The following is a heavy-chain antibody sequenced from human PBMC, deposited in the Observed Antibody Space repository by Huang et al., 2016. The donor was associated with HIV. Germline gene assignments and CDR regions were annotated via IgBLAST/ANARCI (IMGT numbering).Heavy chain of an antibody. CDR2: FYPEDGET. D-gene: IGHD3-22*01. V-gene: IGHV1-24*01. Sequence: QVQLVQSGAEVKKPGASVKVSCKVSGYTLTELSVHWGRQAPGKGLEWMGGFYPEDGETIDPQKFQGRVTMTEDTSTDTAYMELSSLRSEDTAVYYCATVYRRFRNHDSGDYYFDYWDQGTLVTVSS. CDR1: GYTLTELS. CDR3: ATVYRRFRNHDSGDYYFDY. J-gene: IGHJ4*02.